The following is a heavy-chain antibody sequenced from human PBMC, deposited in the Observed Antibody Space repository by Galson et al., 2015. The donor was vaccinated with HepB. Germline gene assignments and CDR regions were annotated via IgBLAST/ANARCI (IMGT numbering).Heavy chain of an antibody. Sequence: SLRLSCATSGFIFGDYAMSWVRQAPGKGLEWISYIRSEAYGGTTVYAASVKGRFTISRDDSQSIAYLQMNSLEIDDTAVYYCCRDRPGNGNTATRGWFDPWGQGTLVTVSS. V-gene: IGHV3-49*04. J-gene: IGHJ5*02. CDR2: IRSEAYGGTT. CDR3: CRDRPGNGNTATRGWFDP. CDR1: GFIFGDYA. D-gene: IGHD5-18*01.